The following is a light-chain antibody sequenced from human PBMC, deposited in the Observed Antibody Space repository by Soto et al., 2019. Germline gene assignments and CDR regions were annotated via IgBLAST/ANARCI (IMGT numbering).Light chain of an antibody. CDR1: QSLQHSNGYNY. CDR2: LAS. J-gene: IGKJ1*01. Sequence: DIVMTQSPLSLPVTPGEPASISCRSSQSLQHSNGYNYLDWYVQKPGQSPQILIYLASNRASGVPERFSGSGSGTDFTLKISRVEAEDVGTYYCMQALHTPAFGQGTKVEIK. CDR3: MQALHTPA. V-gene: IGKV2-28*01.